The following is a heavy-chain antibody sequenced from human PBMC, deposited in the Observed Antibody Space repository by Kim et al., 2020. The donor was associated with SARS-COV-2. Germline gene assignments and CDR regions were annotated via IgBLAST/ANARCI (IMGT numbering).Heavy chain of an antibody. D-gene: IGHD6-13*01. CDR1: GFTFSSYW. J-gene: IGHJ4*02. CDR2: IKQDGSEK. CDR3: AWLGSSSWKFDY. Sequence: GGSLRLSCAASGFTFSSYWMSWVRQAPGKGMEWVANIKQDGSEKYYVDSVKGRFTISRDNAKNSLYLQMNSMRAEATTVHCCAWLGSSSWKFDYCGEG. V-gene: IGHV3-7*01.